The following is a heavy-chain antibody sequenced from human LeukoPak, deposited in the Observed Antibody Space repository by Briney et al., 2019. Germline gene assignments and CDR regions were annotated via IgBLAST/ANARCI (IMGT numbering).Heavy chain of an antibody. V-gene: IGHV4-59*01. CDR3: ASSGWSGYLPYYLDY. Sequence: PSETLSLTCTASGGSISSYYWSWIRQPPGKGLEWIGYIYYSGSTNYNPSLKSRVTISVDTSKNQFSLKLSSVTDADAAVYYCASSGWSGYLPYYLDYWGQGTLVPVSS. CDR1: GGSISSYY. D-gene: IGHD6-19*01. CDR2: IYYSGST. J-gene: IGHJ4*02.